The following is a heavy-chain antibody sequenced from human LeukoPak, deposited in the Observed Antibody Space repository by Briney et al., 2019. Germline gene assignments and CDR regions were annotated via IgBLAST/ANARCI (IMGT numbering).Heavy chain of an antibody. Sequence: TGGSLRLSCAASGFTFSSYGMHWVRQAPGKGLNWVAAISYDGNNKYYADSVKGRLTISRDNSKNTLYVQMNSLRAEDTALYYCAKDGVEQWLAYYFDYWGQGALVTVSS. J-gene: IGHJ4*02. V-gene: IGHV3-30*18. CDR2: ISYDGNNK. D-gene: IGHD6-19*01. CDR1: GFTFSSYG. CDR3: AKDGVEQWLAYYFDY.